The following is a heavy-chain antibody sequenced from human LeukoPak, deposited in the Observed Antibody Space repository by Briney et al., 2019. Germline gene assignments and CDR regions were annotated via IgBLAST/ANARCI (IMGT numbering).Heavy chain of an antibody. D-gene: IGHD2-21*02. Sequence: GGSLRLSCAASGFTLSNYAMSWVRQAPGKGPEWVAGISYSSGSNYYSDSVKGRFTISRDNSKNTLYLQMNSLRADDTAVYYCAKDVLRLNYGYFDLWGRGTLVSVSS. V-gene: IGHV3-23*01. CDR3: AKDVLRLNYGYFDL. CDR1: GFTLSNYA. CDR2: ISYSSGSN. J-gene: IGHJ2*01.